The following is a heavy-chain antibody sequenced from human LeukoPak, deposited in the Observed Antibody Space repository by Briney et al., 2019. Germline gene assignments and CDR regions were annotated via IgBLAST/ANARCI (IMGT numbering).Heavy chain of an antibody. CDR2: IYYSGST. D-gene: IGHD2-2*01. V-gene: IGHV4-39*07. CDR1: GGSISSSSYY. CDR3: AREGSSDYFYGMDV. J-gene: IGHJ6*02. Sequence: SETLSLTCTVSGGSISSSSYYWGWIRQPPGKGLEWIGSIYYSGSTYYNPSLKSRVTISVDKSKNQFSLKLSSVTAADTAVYYCAREGSSDYFYGMDVWGQGTTVTVSS.